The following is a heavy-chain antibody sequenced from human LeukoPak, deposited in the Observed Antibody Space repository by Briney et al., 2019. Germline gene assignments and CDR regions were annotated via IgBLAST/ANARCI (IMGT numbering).Heavy chain of an antibody. V-gene: IGHV4-30-4*08. CDR3: ARDPFGAPAGLGGFDS. Sequence: SETLSLTCTVSGDSIGGGDFYWSWIRQPPGKGLEWLGYIYDTGSTYYNPFLNGRVTISVDKSKSQFSLELNSVTAADTAIYFCARDPFGAPAGLGGFDSWGQGTLVTVSS. CDR1: GDSIGGGDFY. J-gene: IGHJ4*02. CDR2: IYDTGST. D-gene: IGHD6-13*01.